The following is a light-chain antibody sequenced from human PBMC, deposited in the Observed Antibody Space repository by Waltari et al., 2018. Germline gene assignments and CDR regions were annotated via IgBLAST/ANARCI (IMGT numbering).Light chain of an antibody. CDR3: QVWDSTSAHQV. Sequence: SYVLTQSPSVSVAPGQTASITCGENNVGSKSVNWYQQRPGQAPVLVVFDDDDRPSGFPERCSGVNFGNTATLTISRVEAGDEADYYCQVWDSTSAHQVFGGGTKLTVL. J-gene: IGLJ2*01. CDR2: DDD. CDR1: NVGSKS. V-gene: IGLV3-21*02.